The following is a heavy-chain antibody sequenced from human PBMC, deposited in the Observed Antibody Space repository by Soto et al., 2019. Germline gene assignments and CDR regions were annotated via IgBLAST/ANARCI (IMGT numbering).Heavy chain of an antibody. V-gene: IGHV1-2*02. CDR2: INPNTGDT. CDR3: VRDDY. Sequence: QVQLVQSGAEVKKPGASVKVSCKASGYTFTGYYLHWVRQAPGQGLEWMGWINPNTGDTYYAQKLQGRVTMTRDTSISTAYMEFSGLRSDDTAVYYCVRDDYWGQGTLVTVSS. J-gene: IGHJ4*02. CDR1: GYTFTGYY.